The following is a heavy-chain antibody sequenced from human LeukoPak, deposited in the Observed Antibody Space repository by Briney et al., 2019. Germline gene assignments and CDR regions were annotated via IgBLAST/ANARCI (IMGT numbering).Heavy chain of an antibody. D-gene: IGHD6-19*01. J-gene: IGHJ4*02. V-gene: IGHV4-34*01. CDR1: GGSFSGYY. CDR3: ARGGIAVAGRGFFDY. CDR2: INHSGST. Sequence: SETLSLTCAVHGGSFSGYYWSWIRQPPGKGLEWIGEINHSGSTNYNPSLKSRVTISVDTSKNQFSLKLSSVTAADTAVYYCARGGIAVAGRGFFDYWGQGTLVTVSS.